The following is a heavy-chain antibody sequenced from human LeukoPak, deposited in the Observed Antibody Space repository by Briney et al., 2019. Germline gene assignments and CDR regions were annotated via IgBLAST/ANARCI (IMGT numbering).Heavy chain of an antibody. J-gene: IGHJ4*02. CDR3: AREVSGCSGGSCHPRGYYDSSGYYNY. D-gene: IGHD3-22*01. Sequence: GGSLRLSCEGSGFSFSSYWMTWVRQLPGKGSEWVANIRQDESERYFADSVKGRFTISRDNAKKSVYLHMSSLRAEDTAVYYCAREVSGCSGGSCHPRGYYDSSGYYNYWGQGTLVTVSS. CDR1: GFSFSSYW. CDR2: IRQDESER. V-gene: IGHV3-7*01.